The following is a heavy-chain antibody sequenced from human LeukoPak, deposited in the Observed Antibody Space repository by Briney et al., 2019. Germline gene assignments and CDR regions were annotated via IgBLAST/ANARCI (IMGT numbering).Heavy chain of an antibody. CDR3: AKGYAVNYYGSGSYSEYFQH. J-gene: IGHJ1*01. D-gene: IGHD3-10*01. Sequence: GRSLRLSCAASGFTFSSYDMHWVRQAPGKGLEWVAVISYDGSNKYYADSVKGRFTISRDNSKNTLYLQMNSLRAEDTAVYYCAKGYAVNYYGSGSYSEYFQHWGQGTLVTVSS. CDR2: ISYDGSNK. V-gene: IGHV3-30*18. CDR1: GFTFSSYD.